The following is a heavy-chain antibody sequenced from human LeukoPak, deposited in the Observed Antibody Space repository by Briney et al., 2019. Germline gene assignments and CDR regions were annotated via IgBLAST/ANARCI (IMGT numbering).Heavy chain of an antibody. CDR1: GYSFTNYG. CDR2: IDPSDSYS. CDR3: ARQLDYYDKRDY. D-gene: IGHD3-22*01. V-gene: IGHV5-10-1*01. Sequence: GASLQISCKGSGYSFTNYGISWVRQLPGKGLEWMGRIDPSDSYSNYGPSFQGHVTISADRSISTAYLQWRSLKASDTAMYYCARQLDYYDKRDYWGQGTLVTVAS. J-gene: IGHJ4*02.